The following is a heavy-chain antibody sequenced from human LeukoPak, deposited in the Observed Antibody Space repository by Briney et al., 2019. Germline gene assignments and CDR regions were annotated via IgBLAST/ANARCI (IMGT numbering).Heavy chain of an antibody. CDR2: IRYDGSNK. CDR3: AKDLGYYYGSGSYLDY. D-gene: IGHD3-10*01. Sequence: GGSLRLSCAASGFTFSSYGMHWVRQAPGKGLEWVAFIRYDGSNKYYADSVKGRFTISRDNSKNTLYLQTNSLRAEDTAVYYCAKDLGYYYGSGSYLDYWGQGTLVAVSS. CDR1: GFTFSSYG. J-gene: IGHJ4*02. V-gene: IGHV3-30*02.